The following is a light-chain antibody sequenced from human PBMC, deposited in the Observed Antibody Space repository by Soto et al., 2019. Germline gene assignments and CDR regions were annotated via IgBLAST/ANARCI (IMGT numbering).Light chain of an antibody. CDR1: SSDVGSYNY. CDR2: DVS. V-gene: IGLV2-14*03. J-gene: IGLJ2*01. Sequence: QSALTQPASVSGSPGQSITISCTGTSSDVGSYNYVSWYQQHPGKAPKLMIYDVSNRPSGISNRFSGSKSGNTASLTISGLQAEDEADYYCGSYTSSSTLGVFGGGTKVTVL. CDR3: GSYTSSSTLGV.